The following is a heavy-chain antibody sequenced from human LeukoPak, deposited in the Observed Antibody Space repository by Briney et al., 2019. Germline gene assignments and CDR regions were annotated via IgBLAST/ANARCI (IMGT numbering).Heavy chain of an antibody. CDR3: ARGMRRDYRTSRYYYMDV. CDR2: INHSGST. J-gene: IGHJ6*03. D-gene: IGHD4-11*01. CDR1: GGSFSGYY. Sequence: KPSETLSPTCAVYGGSFSGYYWSWIRQPPGKGLEWIGEINHSGSTNYNPSLKSRVTISVDTSKNQFSLKLSSVTAADTAVYYCARGMRRDYRTSRYYYMDVWGKGTTVTVSS. V-gene: IGHV4-34*01.